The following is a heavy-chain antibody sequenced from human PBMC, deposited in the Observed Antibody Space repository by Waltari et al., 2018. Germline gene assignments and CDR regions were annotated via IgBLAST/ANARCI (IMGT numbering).Heavy chain of an antibody. Sequence: QVQLQESGPGLVKPSETLSLTCTVSGGSISSYYWSWIRQPAGKGLEWVGRIYTSGSTNYNPSLKSGVHMSEDTSKNQFFLRLSAVTAADTAVDYGARDVGLATYYDSSGDRNWFDPWGQGTLVTVSS. CDR2: IYTSGST. V-gene: IGHV4-4*07. CDR3: ARDVGLATYYDSSGDRNWFDP. J-gene: IGHJ5*02. D-gene: IGHD3-22*01. CDR1: GGSISSYY.